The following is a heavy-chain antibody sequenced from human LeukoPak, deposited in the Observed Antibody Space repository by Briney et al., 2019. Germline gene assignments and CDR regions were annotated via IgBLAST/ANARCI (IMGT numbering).Heavy chain of an antibody. D-gene: IGHD6-19*01. V-gene: IGHV3-23*01. J-gene: IGHJ4*02. CDR2: ISGSGGST. CDR1: GFTFSNYI. CDR3: ARILDSAWGELGY. Sequence: GGSLRLSCAASGFTFSNYIMHWVRQAPGKGLEWVSAISGSGGSTYYADSVKGRFTISRDNSKNTLYLQMNSLRAEDTAVYYCARILDSAWGELGYWGQGTLVTVSS.